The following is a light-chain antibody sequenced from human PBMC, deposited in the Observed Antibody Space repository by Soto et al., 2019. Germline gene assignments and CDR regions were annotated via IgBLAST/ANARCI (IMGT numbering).Light chain of an antibody. V-gene: IGKV1-39*01. CDR2: AAS. J-gene: IGKJ1*01. CDR3: QQNYSIPRSWT. CDR1: HSIMTY. Sequence: DIQITQSPISLSASVGDGVTITCRASHSIMTYLNWYQQKPGKAPEVLIYAASSLQSGVPSRFSGSGSGTDFTLTITSLQPEDFATYYCQQNYSIPRSWTFGQGTKVDIK.